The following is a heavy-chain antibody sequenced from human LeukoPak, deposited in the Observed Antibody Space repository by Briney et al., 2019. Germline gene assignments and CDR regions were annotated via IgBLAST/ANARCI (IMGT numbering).Heavy chain of an antibody. CDR2: IYPGDSDT. D-gene: IGHD3-22*01. V-gene: IGHV5-51*04. CDR1: GYSFTSYW. CDR3: ARVLGYDSSGYYPYYFDY. J-gene: IGHJ4*02. Sequence: GEPLKISCKGSGYSFTSYWIGWVRQMPGKGLEWMGIIYPGDSDTRYSPSFQGQAPISAAQPLSTAYLQWSSLKASDTAMYYCARVLGYDSSGYYPYYFDYWGQGTLVTVSS.